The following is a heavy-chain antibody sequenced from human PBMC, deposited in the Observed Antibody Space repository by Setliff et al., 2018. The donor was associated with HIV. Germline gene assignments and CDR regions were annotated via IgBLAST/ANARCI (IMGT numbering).Heavy chain of an antibody. V-gene: IGHV4-38-2*01. CDR1: GYSISSGYY. CDR2: IYHSGST. Sequence: SETLSLTCAVSGYSISSGYYWGWLRQPPGKGLEWIGSIYHSGSTYYNPSLKSRVTISVDTSKNQFSLKLSSVTAADTAVYYCARHSGGSFYNFWSGDYYYYGMDVWGQGTTVTVSS. J-gene: IGHJ6*02. CDR3: ARHSGGSFYNFWSGDYYYYGMDV. D-gene: IGHD3-3*01.